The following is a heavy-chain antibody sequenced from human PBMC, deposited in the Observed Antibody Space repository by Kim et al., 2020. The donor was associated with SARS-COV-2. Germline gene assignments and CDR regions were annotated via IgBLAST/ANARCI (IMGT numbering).Heavy chain of an antibody. CDR1: GFTFSSYG. V-gene: IGHV3-33*01. Sequence: GRSLRLSCAASGFTFSSYGMHWVRQAPGKGLEWVAVIWYDGSNKYYADSVKGRFTISRDNSKNTLYLQMNSLRAEDTAVYYCARDHGAGIVGAPHFDYWGQGTLVTVSS. J-gene: IGHJ4*02. CDR2: IWYDGSNK. CDR3: ARDHGAGIVGAPHFDY. D-gene: IGHD1-26*01.